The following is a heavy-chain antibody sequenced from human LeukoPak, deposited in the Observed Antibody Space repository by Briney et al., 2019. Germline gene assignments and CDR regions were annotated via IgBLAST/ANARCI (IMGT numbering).Heavy chain of an antibody. D-gene: IGHD1-26*01. CDR1: GYSISSGYY. J-gene: IGHJ5*02. Sequence: PSETLSLTCTVSGYSISSGYYWGWIRQPPGKGLEWIGSIYHSGSTYYNPSLKSRVTISVDTSKNQFSLKLSSVTAADTAVYYCAIHARYSGSYYGYNWFDAWGQGTLVTASS. V-gene: IGHV4-38-2*02. CDR2: IYHSGST. CDR3: AIHARYSGSYYGYNWFDA.